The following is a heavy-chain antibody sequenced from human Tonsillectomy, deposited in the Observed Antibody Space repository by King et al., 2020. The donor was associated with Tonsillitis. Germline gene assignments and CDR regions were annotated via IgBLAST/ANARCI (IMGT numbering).Heavy chain of an antibody. J-gene: IGHJ5*01. Sequence: QLQESGPRLVMPSQTLSLTCTVSGGSISRGDDYWSWIRQSPGQGPEWIGYIYSSGSTYYNSSLKSRVTISINTSKTQFSLKMRSVTVADTAVYYCAKADGAGSYWGPRWFDSWGQGISVSVSS. CDR3: AKADGAGSYWGPRWFDS. V-gene: IGHV4-30-4*08. CDR2: IYSSGST. CDR1: GGSISRGDDY. D-gene: IGHD3-10*01.